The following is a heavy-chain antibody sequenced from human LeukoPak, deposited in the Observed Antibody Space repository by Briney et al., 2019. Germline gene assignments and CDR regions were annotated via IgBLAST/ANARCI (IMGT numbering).Heavy chain of an antibody. CDR3: ARHSYSGNLLYYFDY. CDR1: GGSISSSNW. J-gene: IGHJ4*02. V-gene: IGHV4-4*02. CDR2: IYHSGNS. D-gene: IGHD1-26*01. Sequence: NPSGTLSLTCAVSGGSISSSNWWSWIRQPPGKGLEWIGEIYHSGNSYYNPSLKSRVTISVDTSKNQFSLKLTSVTAADTSIYYCARHSYSGNLLYYFDYWGQGTLVTVSS.